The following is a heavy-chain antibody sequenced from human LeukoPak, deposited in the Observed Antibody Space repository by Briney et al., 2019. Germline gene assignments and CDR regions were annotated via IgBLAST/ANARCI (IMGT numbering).Heavy chain of an antibody. V-gene: IGHV4-39*01. CDR2: IYYSGST. CDR1: GGSISGSSYY. D-gene: IGHD3-10*01. CDR3: ARHYGP. Sequence: SETLSLTSTVSGGSISGSSYYWGWIRQPPGKGLEWIGSIYYSGSTYYNPSLKSRVTISVDTSKNQFSLKLNSVTATDTVVYYCARHYGPWGQGTLVTVSS. J-gene: IGHJ4*02.